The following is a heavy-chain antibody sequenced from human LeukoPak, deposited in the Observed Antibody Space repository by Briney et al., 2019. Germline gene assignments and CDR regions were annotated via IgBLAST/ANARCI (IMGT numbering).Heavy chain of an antibody. CDR2: INPHTGDT. D-gene: IGHD2-21*01. J-gene: IGHJ4*02. Sequence: GASVKVSCKASGYTFITYGISWVRQAPGQGLEWMGWINPHTGDTKKAQILHDRVTMTADPFTDTAYMELRSLRSDDTAVYYCARGDFDFDSWGQGTLVTVS. V-gene: IGHV1-18*04. CDR1: GYTFITYG. CDR3: ARGDFDFDS.